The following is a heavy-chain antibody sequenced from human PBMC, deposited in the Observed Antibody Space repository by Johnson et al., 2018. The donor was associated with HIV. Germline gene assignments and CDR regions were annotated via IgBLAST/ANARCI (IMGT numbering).Heavy chain of an antibody. CDR1: GFTVSSNY. V-gene: IGHV3-53*01. CDR3: AGDHLSRCHAFDI. CDR2: IYSGGST. Sequence: EVQLVESGGGLIQPGGSLRLSCAASGFTVSSNYMSWVRQAPGKGLEWVSVIYSGGSTYYADSVKGRFTISRDNSKNTLYIQMNSLRAEDTAVYYCAGDHLSRCHAFDIGGQGTMVTVS. J-gene: IGHJ3*02.